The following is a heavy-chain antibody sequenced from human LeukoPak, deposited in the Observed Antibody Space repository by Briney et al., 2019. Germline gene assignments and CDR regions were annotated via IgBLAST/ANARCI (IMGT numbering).Heavy chain of an antibody. J-gene: IGHJ6*03. CDR2: ISSSSSYI. D-gene: IGHD2-2*01. CDR3: ARAGVVGTMDV. Sequence: GGSLRLSCAASGFTFSSYAMSWVRQAPGKGLEWVSSISSSSSYIYYADSVKGRFTISRDNAKNSLYLQMNSLRAEDTAVYYCARAGVVGTMDVWGKGTTVTVSS. CDR1: GFTFSSYA. V-gene: IGHV3-21*01.